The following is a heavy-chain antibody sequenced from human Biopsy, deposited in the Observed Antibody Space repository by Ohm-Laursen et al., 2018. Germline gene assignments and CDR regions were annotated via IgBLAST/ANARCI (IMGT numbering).Heavy chain of an antibody. J-gene: IGHJ6*02. CDR2: IYYSGST. Sequence: SDTLSLTCTVSGGSISSDYWSWIRQTPGKGLEWIGYIYYSGSTNYNPSLKSRVTISVDTSKNQFSLRLNSVTAADTAVYYCVRATNSTGWPYYYFYGTDVWGQGTTVTVSS. CDR3: VRATNSTGWPYYYFYGTDV. V-gene: IGHV4-59*07. CDR1: GGSISSDY. D-gene: IGHD2/OR15-2a*01.